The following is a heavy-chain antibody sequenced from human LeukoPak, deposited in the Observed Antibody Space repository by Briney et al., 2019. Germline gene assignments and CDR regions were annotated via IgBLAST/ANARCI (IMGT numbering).Heavy chain of an antibody. CDR1: GGSLTSYY. J-gene: IGHJ4*02. Sequence: SETLSLTCIVSGGSLTSYYWSWIRQPPGEGLEWIGYIYPGGSSIFNPSLKTRLTILVDTSRNQISLKLRSVTAADTAVYSCVRHSNAYGPFDSWGQGTLVTVSS. CDR3: VRHSNAYGPFDS. CDR2: IYPGGSS. D-gene: IGHD2/OR15-2a*01. V-gene: IGHV4-4*09.